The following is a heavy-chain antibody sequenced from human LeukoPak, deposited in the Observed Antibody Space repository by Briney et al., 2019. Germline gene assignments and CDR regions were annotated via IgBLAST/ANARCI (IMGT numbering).Heavy chain of an antibody. J-gene: IGHJ5*02. V-gene: IGHV4-61*02. CDR3: AREGLNMVRGVIPKEAWGWFDP. CDR1: GGSITSGSYY. CDR2: IYTSGST. D-gene: IGHD3-10*01. Sequence: SETLSLTCTVSGGSITSGSYYWSWIRQPAGKGLEWIGRIYTSGSTNYNPSLKSRVTISVDTSKNQFSLKLSSVTAADTAVYYCAREGLNMVRGVIPKEAWGWFDPWGQGTLVTVSS.